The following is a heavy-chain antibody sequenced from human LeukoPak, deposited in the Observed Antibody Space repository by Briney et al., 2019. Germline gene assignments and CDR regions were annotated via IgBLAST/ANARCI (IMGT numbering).Heavy chain of an antibody. D-gene: IGHD1-1*01. Sequence: SSETLSLTCTVSGYSISSGYYWGWIRQPPGKGLEWIGSIYHSGSTYYNPSLKSRVTISVDTSKNQFSLKLSSVTAADTAVYYCARVSPYWLEPLSAYYFDYWGQGTLVTVSS. J-gene: IGHJ4*02. CDR3: ARVSPYWLEPLSAYYFDY. CDR2: IYHSGST. CDR1: GYSISSGYY. V-gene: IGHV4-38-2*02.